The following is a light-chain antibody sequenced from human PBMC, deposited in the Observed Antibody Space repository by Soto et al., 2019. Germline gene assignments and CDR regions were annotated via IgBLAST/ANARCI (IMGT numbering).Light chain of an antibody. CDR2: DVS. Sequence: QPVLTQPASVSGSPGQSITISCTGTSSDVGGYNYVSWYQQHPGKAPKLMIYDVSNRPSGVSNRFSGSKSGNTASLTISGLQAEDELHYYCSSYTSSSTYVFGTGTKLTVL. V-gene: IGLV2-14*01. CDR3: SSYTSSSTYV. J-gene: IGLJ1*01. CDR1: SSDVGGYNY.